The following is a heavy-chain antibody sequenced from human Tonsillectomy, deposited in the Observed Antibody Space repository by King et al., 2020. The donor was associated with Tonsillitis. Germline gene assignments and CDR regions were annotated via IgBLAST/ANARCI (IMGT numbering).Heavy chain of an antibody. J-gene: IGHJ5*02. Sequence: VQLVQSGAEVKKPGASVKVSCTASGYTFTNYLINWVRQAPGQGLEWMGWISTYNGNTNYAQKFQGRVTMTTDTSTSTAFMEVGSLTSDDTAVYYCARDLGYCTGGNCYSKGLDPWGQGTLVTVSS. V-gene: IGHV1-18*01. D-gene: IGHD2-15*01. CDR2: ISTYNGNT. CDR1: GYTFTNYL. CDR3: ARDLGYCTGGNCYSKGLDP.